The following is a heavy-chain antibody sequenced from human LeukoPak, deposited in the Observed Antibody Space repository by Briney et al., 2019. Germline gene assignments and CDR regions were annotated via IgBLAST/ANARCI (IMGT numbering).Heavy chain of an antibody. CDR3: AKNAYYDILTGYYRPNY. CDR2: ISGSGGST. CDR1: GFTFSSYA. Sequence: GGSLRLSCAASGFTFSSYAMSWVRQAPGKGLEWVSAISGSGGSTYYVDSVKGRFTISRDNSKNTLYLQMNSLRAEDTAVYYCAKNAYYDILTGYYRPNYWGQGTLVTVSS. V-gene: IGHV3-23*01. J-gene: IGHJ4*02. D-gene: IGHD3-9*01.